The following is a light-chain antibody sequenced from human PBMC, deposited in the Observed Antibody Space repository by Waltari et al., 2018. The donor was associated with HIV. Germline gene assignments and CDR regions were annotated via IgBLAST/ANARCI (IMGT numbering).Light chain of an antibody. CDR3: QQADTFPPLT. Sequence: DIQMTQSPSSLSASVGDRVTITCRASQDINKWLAWYQQKPGKAPRLLIYAASTLQFGVPSRFSGSGSGTDFILTISGLQPEDFGTYYCQQADTFPPLTFGGGTKVEIK. J-gene: IGKJ4*01. CDR1: QDINKW. V-gene: IGKV1-12*01. CDR2: AAS.